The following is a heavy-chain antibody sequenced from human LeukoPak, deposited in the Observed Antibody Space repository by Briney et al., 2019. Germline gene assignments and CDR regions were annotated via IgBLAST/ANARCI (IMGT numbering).Heavy chain of an antibody. D-gene: IGHD3-22*01. CDR1: GGSISSSSYY. J-gene: IGHJ4*02. Sequence: SETLSLTCTVSGGSISSSSYYWGWIRQPPGKGLEWIGSIYYSGSTYYTPSLKSRVTISVDTSKNQFSLKLSSVTAADTAVYYCARDLAGGGTAMVNFYYDSSGFEYWGQGTLVTVSS. CDR2: IYYSGST. V-gene: IGHV4-39*07. CDR3: ARDLAGGGTAMVNFYYDSSGFEY.